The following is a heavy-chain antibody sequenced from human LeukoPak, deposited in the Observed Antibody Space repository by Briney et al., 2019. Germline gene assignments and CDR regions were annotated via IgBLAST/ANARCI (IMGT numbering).Heavy chain of an antibody. CDR2: INHSGST. CDR3: ARSPFDY. V-gene: IGHV4-34*01. J-gene: IGHJ4*02. Sequence: PSETLSLTSALYVGSFSGYYWSSIPHPPGEGLEWIGEINHSGSTNYNPSPKSRVTISVDTSKNQFSLKLSSVTAADTAVYYCARSPFDYWGQGTLVTVSS. CDR1: VGSFSGYY.